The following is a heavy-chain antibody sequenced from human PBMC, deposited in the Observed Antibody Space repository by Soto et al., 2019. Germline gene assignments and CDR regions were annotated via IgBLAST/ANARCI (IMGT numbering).Heavy chain of an antibody. CDR2: LDPSGGST. CDR1: GYTFTGYF. J-gene: IGHJ4*02. Sequence: QVQLVQSGAEVKKPGAAVKVSCKAAGYTFTGYFIHWVRQAPGQGIERMGTLDPSGGSTTYAQNFQGRLTMTRDTSTSTLYMELNSLRSDDTAVYYCARSPIPTGTTLFYFDYWGQGTVVTVSS. D-gene: IGHD1-1*01. V-gene: IGHV1-46*01. CDR3: ARSPIPTGTTLFYFDY.